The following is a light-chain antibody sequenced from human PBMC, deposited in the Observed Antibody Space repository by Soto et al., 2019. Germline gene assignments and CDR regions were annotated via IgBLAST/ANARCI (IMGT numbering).Light chain of an antibody. J-gene: IGKJ3*01. V-gene: IGKV3-15*01. CDR3: HQYSHWPPFT. CDR2: GAT. Sequence: EVVMTQSPATLSVSPGERATLSCRASHNVHTNLAWSQQKPGLRPRLLIYGATTRATDVPARFVGSGSGTEFTLTINSLQSEDSAVYYCHQYSHWPPFTFGPGTKV. CDR1: HNVHTN.